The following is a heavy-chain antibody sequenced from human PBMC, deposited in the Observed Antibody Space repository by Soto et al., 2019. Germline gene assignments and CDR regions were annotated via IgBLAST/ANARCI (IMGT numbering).Heavy chain of an antibody. J-gene: IGHJ4*02. V-gene: IGHV4-31*11. CDR2: IYYSGDT. Sequence: SETLSLTSAVSGGSIISGGWYWSWIRQHPGKGLEWIGYIYYSGDTYYTPSLKSRVTISVDTSKNQFSLRLGSVTAADTAMYYCARQHSTSCSRALYWGQGTLVTVPS. CDR3: ARQHSTSCSRALY. CDR1: GGSIISGGWY. D-gene: IGHD2-2*01.